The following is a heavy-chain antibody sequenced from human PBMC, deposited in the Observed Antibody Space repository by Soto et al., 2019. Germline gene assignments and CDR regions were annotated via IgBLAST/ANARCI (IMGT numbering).Heavy chain of an antibody. J-gene: IGHJ4*02. CDR1: GHTLTSYY. D-gene: IGHD3-3*01. CDR3: ARVSRELLEWLLFDY. Sequence: ASVKVSCKASGHTLTSYYMHWVRQAPGQGLEWMGIINPSGGSTSYAQKFQGRVTMTRDTSTSTVYMELSSLRSEDTAVYYCARVSRELLEWLLFDYWGQGTLVTVSS. V-gene: IGHV1-46*01. CDR2: INPSGGST.